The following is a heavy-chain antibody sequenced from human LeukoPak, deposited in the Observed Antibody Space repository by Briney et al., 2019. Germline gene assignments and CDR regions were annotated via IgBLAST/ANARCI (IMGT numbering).Heavy chain of an antibody. D-gene: IGHD3-10*01. CDR2: ISSSSSYI. V-gene: IGHV3-21*01. Sequence: GGSLRLSCAASGFTFSSYSMNWVRQAPGKGLEWVSSISSSSSYIYYADSVKGRFTISRDNARNSLYLQMNSLRAEDTAVYYCARGGGSGSYFFDYRGQGTLVTVSS. CDR1: GFTFSSYS. CDR3: ARGGGSGSYFFDY. J-gene: IGHJ4*02.